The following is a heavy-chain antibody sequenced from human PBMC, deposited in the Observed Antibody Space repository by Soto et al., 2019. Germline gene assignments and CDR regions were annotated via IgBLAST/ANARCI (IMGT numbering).Heavy chain of an antibody. D-gene: IGHD2-15*01. CDR1: GFTFSSYA. CDR3: ARGYCSGGSCYPTNWFDX. CDR2: ISGSGGST. Sequence: PGGSLRLSCAASGFTFSSYAMSWVRQAPGKGLEWVSAISGSGGSTYYADSVKGRFTISRDNSKNTLYLQMNSLRAEDTAVYYCARGYCSGGSCYPTNWFDXWGQGTLVTVSS. V-gene: IGHV3-23*01. J-gene: IGHJ5*02.